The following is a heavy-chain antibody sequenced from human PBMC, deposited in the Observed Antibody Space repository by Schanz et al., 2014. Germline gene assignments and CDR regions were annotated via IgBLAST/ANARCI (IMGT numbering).Heavy chain of an antibody. Sequence: VQLVESGGGLVKPGGSLRLSCAASGFTFSRYWMSWVRQAPGKGLEWVANIKHDESERSYVDSVKGRLTISRDNAKHTLYMQMTRLRADDTPIYYCAKAQLHSYSFDYWGQGTLVTVSS. V-gene: IGHV3-7*01. D-gene: IGHD6-6*01. CDR1: GFTFSRYW. CDR3: AKAQLHSYSFDY. CDR2: IKHDESER. J-gene: IGHJ4*02.